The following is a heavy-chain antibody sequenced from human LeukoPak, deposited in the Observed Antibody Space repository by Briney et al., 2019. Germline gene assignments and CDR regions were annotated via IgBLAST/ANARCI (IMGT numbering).Heavy chain of an antibody. V-gene: IGHV3-48*01. Sequence: GGSLRLSCAASGFAFSSYSMNWVRQAPGKGLEWVSYISSSSSTIYYADSVKGRFTISRDNAKNSLYLQMNSLRAEDTAVYYCARDLHSYGYWGQGTLVTVSS. CDR1: GFAFSSYS. CDR3: ARDLHSYGY. CDR2: ISSSSSTI. J-gene: IGHJ4*02. D-gene: IGHD5-18*01.